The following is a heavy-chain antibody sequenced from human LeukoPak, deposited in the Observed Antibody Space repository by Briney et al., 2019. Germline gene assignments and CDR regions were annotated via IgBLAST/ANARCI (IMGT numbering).Heavy chain of an antibody. D-gene: IGHD3-22*01. J-gene: IGHJ3*01. CDR1: GGSISSSNYY. CDR2: IYYSGST. Sequence: SETLSLTCTVSGGSISSSNYYGCLIRQPPGKGLEWVGSIYYSGSTYYNPSLKSRVTISVDTSKNQFSLKLSSVTAAATAVYYSGYYGIVEVKGWGQGTLVTVSS. V-gene: IGHV4-39*01. CDR3: GYYGIVEVKG.